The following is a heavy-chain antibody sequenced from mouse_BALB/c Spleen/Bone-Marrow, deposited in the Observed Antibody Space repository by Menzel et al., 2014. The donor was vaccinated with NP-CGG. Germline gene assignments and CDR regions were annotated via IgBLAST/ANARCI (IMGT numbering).Heavy chain of an antibody. CDR1: GYTFTNYW. CDR3: ARGGNYGY. D-gene: IGHD2-1*01. Sequence: VQLQQCGAELVKAGASANLSCKTSGYTFTNYWFQWVKQRPGQGLGWIGEIFPGIGTTYYNEKFKGKPTLTIDTSSSTAYMQLSSLASEDSAVYFCARGGNYGYWGQGTTLTVSS. J-gene: IGHJ2*01. V-gene: IGHV1S132*01. CDR2: IFPGIGTT.